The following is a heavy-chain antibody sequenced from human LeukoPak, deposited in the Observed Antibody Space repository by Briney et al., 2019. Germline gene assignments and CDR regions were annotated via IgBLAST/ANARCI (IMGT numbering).Heavy chain of an antibody. V-gene: IGHV4-34*01. CDR1: GGSFSGYY. J-gene: IGHJ4*02. CDR2: INHSGST. D-gene: IGHD3/OR15-3a*01. Sequence: SETLSLTCAVYGGSFSGYYWSWIRQPPGKGLEWIGEINHSGSTNYNPSLKSRVTISVDTSKNQFSLKLSSVTAADTAVYYCARRTDTRGRRRFDYWGQGTLVTVSS. CDR3: ARRTDTRGRRRFDY.